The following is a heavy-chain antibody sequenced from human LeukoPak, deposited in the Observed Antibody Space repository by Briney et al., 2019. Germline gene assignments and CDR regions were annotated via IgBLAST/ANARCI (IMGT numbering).Heavy chain of an antibody. Sequence: SETLSLTCTVSGGSISSGDYYWSWIRQPPGKGLEWIGYIYYSGSTYYNPSLKSRVTISVDTSKNQFSLKLSSVTAADTAVYYCARVGDYGLRLDYWGQGTLVTVS. J-gene: IGHJ4*02. D-gene: IGHD4-17*01. CDR2: IYYSGST. CDR1: GGSISSGDYY. V-gene: IGHV4-30-4*01. CDR3: ARVGDYGLRLDY.